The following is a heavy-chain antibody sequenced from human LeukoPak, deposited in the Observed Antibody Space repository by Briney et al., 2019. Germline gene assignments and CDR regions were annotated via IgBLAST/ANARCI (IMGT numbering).Heavy chain of an antibody. Sequence: SETLSLTCTVSGGSISSSSYYWGWIRQPPGKGLEWIGSIYYSGSTYYNPSLKSRVTISVDTSKNQFSLKLSSVTAADTAVYYCARHRRGIQLWSHAFDIWGQGTMVTVSS. D-gene: IGHD5-18*01. CDR3: ARHRRGIQLWSHAFDI. CDR1: GGSISSSSYY. J-gene: IGHJ3*02. CDR2: IYYSGST. V-gene: IGHV4-39*07.